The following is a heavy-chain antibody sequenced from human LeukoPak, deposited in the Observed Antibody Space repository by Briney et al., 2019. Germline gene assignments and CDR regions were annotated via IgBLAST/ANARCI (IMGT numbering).Heavy chain of an antibody. J-gene: IGHJ3*02. V-gene: IGHV4-31*03. CDR2: IYYSGST. Sequence: SQTLSLTCTVSGGSISSGGYYWSWIRQHPGKGLEWIGYIYYSGSTYYNPSLKSRVTISVDTSKNQFSLKLSSVTAADTAVYYCARNYYDGSGYFDAFDIWGQGTMVTVSS. CDR1: GGSISSGGYY. CDR3: ARNYYDGSGYFDAFDI. D-gene: IGHD3-22*01.